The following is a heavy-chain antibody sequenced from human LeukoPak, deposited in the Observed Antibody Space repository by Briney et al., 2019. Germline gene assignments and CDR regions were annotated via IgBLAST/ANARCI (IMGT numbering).Heavy chain of an antibody. CDR3: AKDIEGWLALYFDY. J-gene: IGHJ4*02. Sequence: GGSLRLSYAASGFTFNRSWMHWVRQAPGKGLEWVASIKEDGSEKYYVDSVKGRFTISRDNAKNSLYLQMNSLRAEDTALYYCAKDIEGWLALYFDYWGQGTLVTVSS. CDR1: GFTFNRSW. D-gene: IGHD6-19*01. V-gene: IGHV3-7*03. CDR2: IKEDGSEK.